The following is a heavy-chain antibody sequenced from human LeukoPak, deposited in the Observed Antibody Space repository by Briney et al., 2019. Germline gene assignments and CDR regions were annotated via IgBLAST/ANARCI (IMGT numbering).Heavy chain of an antibody. CDR1: GYTFTGYY. Sequence: ASVKVSCKASGYTFTGYYMHWMRQAPGQGLEWMGWINPNSGGTNYAQKFQGRVTMTRDTSISTAYMELSRLRSDDTAVYYCARGGRITMVRGVRGTCFDYWGQGTLVTVSS. CDR2: INPNSGGT. D-gene: IGHD3-10*01. V-gene: IGHV1-2*02. CDR3: ARGGRITMVRGVRGTCFDY. J-gene: IGHJ4*02.